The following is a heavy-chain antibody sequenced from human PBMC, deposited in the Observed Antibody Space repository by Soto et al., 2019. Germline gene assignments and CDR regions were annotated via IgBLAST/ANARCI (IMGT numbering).Heavy chain of an antibody. CDR3: ATQYSSSSYYYYYYMDV. D-gene: IGHD6-6*01. CDR1: GFAFGSYA. V-gene: IGHV3-23*01. CDR2: ISGNGSET. Sequence: GGSLRLSCAASGFAFGSYAMSWVRQAPGKGLDFVSAISGNGSETYYVDSVKGRFTISRDNAKNTLYLQMNSLRAEDTAVYYCATQYSSSSYYYYYYMDVWGKGTTVTVS. J-gene: IGHJ6*03.